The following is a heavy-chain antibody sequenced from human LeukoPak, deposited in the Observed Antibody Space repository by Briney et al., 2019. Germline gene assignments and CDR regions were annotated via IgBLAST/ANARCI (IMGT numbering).Heavy chain of an antibody. CDR1: GGSLSSGSYY. CDR2: IYTSGST. Sequence: SQTLSLTCTVSGGSLSSGSYYWSWIRQPAGKGLELIGRIYTSGSTNYTPSLKSRVTISIDTSKNQFSLKLSSVTAADTAVYYCARGWRAFDDWGQGTLVTVSS. V-gene: IGHV4-61*02. J-gene: IGHJ4*02. D-gene: IGHD2-15*01. CDR3: ARGWRAFDD.